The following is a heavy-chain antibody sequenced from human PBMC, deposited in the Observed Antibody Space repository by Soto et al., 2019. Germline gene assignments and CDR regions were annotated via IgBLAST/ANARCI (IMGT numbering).Heavy chain of an antibody. CDR3: ARRYGPGFDY. V-gene: IGHV4-59*08. J-gene: IGHJ4*02. CDR1: GGSISSYY. CDR2: IYYSGST. D-gene: IGHD4-17*01. Sequence: SETLSLTCTVSGGSISSYYWSWIRQPPGKGLEWIGYIYYSGSTNYNPSLKSRVTISVDTSKNQFPLKLSSVTAADTAVYYCARRYGPGFDYWGQGTLVTVSS.